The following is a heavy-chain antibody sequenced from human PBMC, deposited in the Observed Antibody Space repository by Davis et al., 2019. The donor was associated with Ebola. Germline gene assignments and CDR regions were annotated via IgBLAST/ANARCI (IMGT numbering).Heavy chain of an antibody. CDR3: ARKLKHQPESMYYYYGMDV. CDR1: GFTFSSYW. Sequence: GESLKISCAASGFTFSSYWMSWVRQAPGKGLEWVANIKQDGSEKYYVDSVKGRFTISRDNAKNSLYLQMNSLRAEDTAVYYCARKLKHQPESMYYYYGMDVWGQGTTVTVSS. CDR2: IKQDGSEK. V-gene: IGHV3-7*03. D-gene: IGHD1-14*01. J-gene: IGHJ6*02.